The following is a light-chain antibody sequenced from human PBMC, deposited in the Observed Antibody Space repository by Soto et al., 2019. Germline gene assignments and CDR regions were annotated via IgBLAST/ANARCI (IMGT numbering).Light chain of an antibody. V-gene: IGKV1-5*01. CDR3: LQYSSHSWT. CDR2: DAS. J-gene: IGKJ1*01. Sequence: DIQMTQSPSTLPASVGDRVTITCRASQSISDWLAWYQQKPGKAPEPLIFDASNLKSGVSSRFSGSGSGTEFTLTISRLQPDDVATYYCLQYSSHSWTFGQGTKVDIK. CDR1: QSISDW.